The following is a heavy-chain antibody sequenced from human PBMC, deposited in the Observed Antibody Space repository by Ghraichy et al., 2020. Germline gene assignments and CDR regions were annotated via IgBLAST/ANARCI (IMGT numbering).Heavy chain of an antibody. V-gene: IGHV3-11*01. J-gene: IGHJ5*02. CDR1: GFTFSDYY. CDR2: ISSSGSTI. D-gene: IGHD6-13*01. Sequence: GESLNISCAASGFTFSDYYMSWIRQAPGKGLEWVSYISSSGSTIYYADSVKGRFTISRDNAKNSLYLQMNSLRAEDTAVYYCARDTTFYSSSWYEHWGQGTLVTVSS. CDR3: ARDTTFYSSSWYEH.